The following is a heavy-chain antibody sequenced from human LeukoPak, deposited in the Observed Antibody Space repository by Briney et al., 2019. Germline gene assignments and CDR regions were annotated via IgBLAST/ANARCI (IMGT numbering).Heavy chain of an antibody. CDR2: FSGSGGST. D-gene: IGHD1-26*01. CDR1: GFIFSSYG. CDR3: AKRGAEVGQTVAPGDY. Sequence: PGGSLRLSCAASGFIFSSYGMSWVRQAPGKGLEWVSAFSGSGGSTYYADSVKGRFTSTRDNSKNTLYLQMSSLRAEDTAVYYCAKRGAEVGQTVAPGDYWGQGTLVTVSS. J-gene: IGHJ4*02. V-gene: IGHV3-23*01.